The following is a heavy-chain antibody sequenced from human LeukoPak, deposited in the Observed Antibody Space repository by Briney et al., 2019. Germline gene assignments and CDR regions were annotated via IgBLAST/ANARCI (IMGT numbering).Heavy chain of an antibody. V-gene: IGHV3-23*01. Sequence: GGSLRVSCAASGFTFNSYAMNWVRQAPGKGLEWVSSISGSGGSTFYADSVKGRFTISRDNSKNTLYLQMNSLRAEDTAVYYCAKNRGESSSSPTDYRGQGTLVTVSS. CDR2: ISGSGGST. CDR3: AKNRGESSSSPTDY. CDR1: GFTFNSYA. J-gene: IGHJ4*02. D-gene: IGHD6-13*01.